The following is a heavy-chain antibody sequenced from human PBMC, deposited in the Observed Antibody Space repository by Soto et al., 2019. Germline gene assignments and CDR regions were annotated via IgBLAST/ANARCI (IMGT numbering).Heavy chain of an antibody. J-gene: IGHJ6*02. V-gene: IGHV1-69*13. D-gene: IGHD5-12*01. CDR2: IIPIFGTA. CDR3: ARLPQPRNSGYDTGDYGIDG. Sequence: PGASVKVSCKASGGTFSSYAISWVRQAPGQGLEWMGGIIPIFGTANYAQKFQGRVTITADESTSTAYMELSSLRSEDTAVYYCARLPQPRNSGYDTGDYGIDGWGQGIXVTVSS. CDR1: GGTFSSYA.